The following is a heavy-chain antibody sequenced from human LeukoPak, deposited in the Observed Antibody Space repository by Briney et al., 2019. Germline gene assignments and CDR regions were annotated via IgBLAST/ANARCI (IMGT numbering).Heavy chain of an antibody. CDR2: IYYSGST. V-gene: IGHV4-39*01. CDR3: ARQNVLLWFGEG. Sequence: PSEILSLTCTVSGGSISSSSYYWGWIRQPPGKGLEWIGSIYYSGSTYYNPSLKSRVTISVDTSKNQFSLKLSSVTAADTAVYYCARQNVLLWFGEGWGQGTLVTVSS. CDR1: GGSISSSSYY. J-gene: IGHJ4*02. D-gene: IGHD3-10*01.